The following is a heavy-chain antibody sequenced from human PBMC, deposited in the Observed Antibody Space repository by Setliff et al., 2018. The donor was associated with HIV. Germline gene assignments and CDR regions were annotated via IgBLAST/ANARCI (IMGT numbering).Heavy chain of an antibody. CDR1: GYTFTNSY. J-gene: IGHJ1*01. V-gene: IGHV1-46*01. CDR2: INPSGGST. CDR3: ARDPAPSSSASYFQH. D-gene: IGHD6-6*01. Sequence: GASVKVSCKASGYTFTNSYIHWVRQAPGQGLEWMGEINPSGGSTTYAEKFQGRATLTRDTSTSTVYMELSSLRSEDTAVYYCARDPAPSSSASYFQHWGQGTPVTVSS.